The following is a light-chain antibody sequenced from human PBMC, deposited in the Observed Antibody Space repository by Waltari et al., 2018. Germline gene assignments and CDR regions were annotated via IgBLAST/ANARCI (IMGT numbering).Light chain of an antibody. CDR1: MSVSYTASNNHY. V-gene: IGKV4-1*01. Sequence: DIVMTQSPDSLAVSLGERATINCKSSMSVSYTASNNHYLAWYQQKPGQPPKLIIYWASNRESGVPDRFSGSGSGTDFTLTISRLQAEDVAVYYCQQYYTTPLTCGGGTKVEI. CDR3: QQYYTTPLT. CDR2: WAS. J-gene: IGKJ4*01.